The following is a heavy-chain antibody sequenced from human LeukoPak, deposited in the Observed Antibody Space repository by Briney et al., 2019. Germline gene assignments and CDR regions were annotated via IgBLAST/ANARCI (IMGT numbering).Heavy chain of an antibody. D-gene: IGHD3-22*01. V-gene: IGHV1-2*04. CDR1: GYTFTGYY. CDR2: INPNSGGT. Sequence: GASVKVSCKASGYTFTGYYMHWVRQAPGQGLEWMGWINPNSGGTNYAQKFQGWVSMTRGTSISTAYMELSRLRSDDTAVYYCARDQGDSSGYSTQPAFDYWGQGTLVTVSS. J-gene: IGHJ4*02. CDR3: ARDQGDSSGYSTQPAFDY.